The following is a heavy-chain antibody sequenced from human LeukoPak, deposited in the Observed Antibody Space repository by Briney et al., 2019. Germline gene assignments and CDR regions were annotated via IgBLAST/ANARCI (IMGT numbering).Heavy chain of an antibody. Sequence: GGSLRLSCAASGFTFSSYAMSWVRQAPGKGLEWVSAISGSGGSTYYADSVKGRFTISRDNSKNMLYLQMNSLRAEDTAMYYCARDYGSGSSILDYWGQGTLVTVSS. D-gene: IGHD3-10*01. V-gene: IGHV3-23*01. CDR3: ARDYGSGSSILDY. CDR2: ISGSGGST. CDR1: GFTFSSYA. J-gene: IGHJ4*02.